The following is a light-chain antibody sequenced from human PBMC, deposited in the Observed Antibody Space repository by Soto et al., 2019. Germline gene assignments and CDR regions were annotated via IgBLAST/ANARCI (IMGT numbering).Light chain of an antibody. CDR2: GAS. Sequence: EIVLTQSPGTLSLSPGERATLSCRASERLSSVYLAWYQQRPGQPPRLLIYGASNRATGIPDRFSGSGSGTDFTLIINRLEPEDFAVYYCQQYGSSPQTFGQGTKVDIK. CDR3: QQYGSSPQT. CDR1: ERLSSVY. J-gene: IGKJ1*01. V-gene: IGKV3-20*01.